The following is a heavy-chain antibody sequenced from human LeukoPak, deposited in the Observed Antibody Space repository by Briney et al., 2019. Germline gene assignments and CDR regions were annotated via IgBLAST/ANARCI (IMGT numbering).Heavy chain of an antibody. D-gene: IGHD3-16*01. CDR3: ARDFTGFGVYFDY. J-gene: IGHJ4*02. Sequence: SETLSLTCTVSGGSISSTNYYWGWIRQPPGKGLEWIGSIYYSGSTNYNPSLKSRVTISVDTSKNQFSLKLSSVTAADTAVYYCARDFTGFGVYFDYWGQGTLVTVSS. CDR1: GGSISSTNYY. V-gene: IGHV4-39*07. CDR2: IYYSGST.